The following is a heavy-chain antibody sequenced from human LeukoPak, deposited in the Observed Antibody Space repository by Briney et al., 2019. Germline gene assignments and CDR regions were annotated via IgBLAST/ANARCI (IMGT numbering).Heavy chain of an antibody. Sequence: SQTLSLTCTVSGDSISSGDFYWTWIRQPPGKGLEWIGYIYYSGSTYYNPSLMSRTTMSVDTSKNQFSLKLSSVTAADTAVYYCASGRYCSSTSCYKEDDAFDIWGQGTMVTVSS. D-gene: IGHD2-2*02. CDR2: IYYSGST. V-gene: IGHV4-30-4*08. CDR3: ASGRYCSSTSCYKEDDAFDI. J-gene: IGHJ3*02. CDR1: GDSISSGDFY.